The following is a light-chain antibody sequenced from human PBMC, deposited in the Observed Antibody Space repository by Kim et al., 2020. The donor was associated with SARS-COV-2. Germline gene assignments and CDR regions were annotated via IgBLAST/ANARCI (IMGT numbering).Light chain of an antibody. CDR1: ASNIAKNY. V-gene: IGLV1-51*01. CDR3: ATWGSDLSDVA. Sequence: QSVLTQPPSVSAAPGQKVTISCSGSASNIAKNYVSWYQHLPGTAPKLLIYDSYKRPSGIPDRISGSVSGTSATLGISGVQTGDEATYYCATWGSDLSDVAFGGGTQLTVL. CDR2: DSY. J-gene: IGLJ7*01.